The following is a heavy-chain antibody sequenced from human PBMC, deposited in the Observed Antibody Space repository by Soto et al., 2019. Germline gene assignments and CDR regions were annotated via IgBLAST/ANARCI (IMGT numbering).Heavy chain of an antibody. CDR2: ISAYNGNT. V-gene: IGHV1-18*01. CDR3: ARDGWHYAPTSDDCHV. CDR1: GYTFRNYG. D-gene: IGHD2-2*01. J-gene: IGHJ3*01. Sequence: QVQLVQSGAELKKPGASVKVSCKASGYTFRNYGINRVRQAPGQGLEWMGWISAYNGNTKYAQMFQGRVTTATDTPTRTAYMELRRLKTDDTAVYYCARDGWHYAPTSDDCHVFGQGTAVTVSA.